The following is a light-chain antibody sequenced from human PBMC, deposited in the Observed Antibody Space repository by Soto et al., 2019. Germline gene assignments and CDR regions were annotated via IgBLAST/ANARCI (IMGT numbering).Light chain of an antibody. J-gene: IGLJ6*01. CDR1: SSNIGAGFD. CDR2: GNS. V-gene: IGLV1-40*01. CDR3: QSSDSSLTGAKV. Sequence: QSVLTQPPSVSGAPGQRVTISCTRGSSNIGAGFDVHWYQQLPGTAPKLLIYGNSNRPSGVPDRFSGSRSGTSASLAITGLQAEDEADYYCQSSDSSLTGAKVFGSGTKLTV.